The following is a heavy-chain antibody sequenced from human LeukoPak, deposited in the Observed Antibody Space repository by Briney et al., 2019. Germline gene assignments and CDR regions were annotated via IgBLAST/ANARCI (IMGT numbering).Heavy chain of an antibody. V-gene: IGHV3-48*03. CDR1: GFTFSSYE. Sequence: GGSLRLSCAASGFTFSSYEMNWVRQAPGKGLEWVSYISSSGSTIYYADSAKGRFTNSRDNAKNSLYLQMNSLRAEDTAVYYCATPPGLLFSYYYGMDVWGQGTTVTVSS. J-gene: IGHJ6*02. CDR2: ISSSGSTI. CDR3: ATPPGLLFSYYYGMDV. D-gene: IGHD2/OR15-2a*01.